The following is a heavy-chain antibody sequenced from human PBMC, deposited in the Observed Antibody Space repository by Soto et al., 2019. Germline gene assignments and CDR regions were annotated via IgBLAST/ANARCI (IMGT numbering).Heavy chain of an antibody. V-gene: IGHV3-13*05. CDR2: IGTAGDP. CDR3: ARAALTGVINWYFDL. D-gene: IGHD7-27*01. J-gene: IGHJ2*01. CDR1: GFTFSSYD. Sequence: GGSLRLPCAASGFTFSSYDMHWVRQATGKGLEWVSAIGTAGDPYYPGSVKGRFTISRENAKNSLYLQMNSLRAGDTAVYYCARAALTGVINWYFDLWGRGTLVTVSS.